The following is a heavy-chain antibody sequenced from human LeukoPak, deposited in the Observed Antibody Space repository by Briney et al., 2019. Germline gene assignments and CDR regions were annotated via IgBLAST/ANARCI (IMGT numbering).Heavy chain of an antibody. V-gene: IGHV7-4-1*02. CDR3: ARPTMVRGSWLYYYGMDV. CDR2: INTNTGNP. CDR1: GYTFTSYA. Sequence: ASVKVSCKASGYTFTSYAMNWVRQAPGQGLEWMGWINTNTGNPTYAQGFTGRFVFSLDASVSTAYLQISSLKAEDTAVYYCARPTMVRGSWLYYYGMDVWGQGTTVTVSS. J-gene: IGHJ6*02. D-gene: IGHD3-10*01.